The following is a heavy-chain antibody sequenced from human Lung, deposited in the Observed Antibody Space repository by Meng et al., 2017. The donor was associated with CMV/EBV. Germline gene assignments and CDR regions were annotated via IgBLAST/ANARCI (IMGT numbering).Heavy chain of an antibody. CDR1: GLTLSSYG. CDR2: IRHDGGKK. V-gene: IGHV3-30*02. D-gene: IGHD2-15*01. Sequence: GESLKISCAASGLTLSSYGIHWVRQAPGKGLEWVAFIRHDGGKKEYVDSVKGRFTISRDNSKNTVTLQMNSLRAEDTAVYYCTKDSGRGGYLWFRGGDYWXQGTXVTVSS. J-gene: IGHJ4*02. CDR3: TKDSGRGGYLWFRGGDY.